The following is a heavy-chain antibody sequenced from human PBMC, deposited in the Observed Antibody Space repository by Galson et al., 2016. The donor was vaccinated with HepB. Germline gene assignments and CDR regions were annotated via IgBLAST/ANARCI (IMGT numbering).Heavy chain of an antibody. CDR1: GYTFSSYA. Sequence: SLRLSCAASGYTFSSYAMSWVRQAPGKGLEWVPAMGGSGGTTNYADSVKGRFTVSRDNTKNTPFLPMNSLRAEDTALYYWAKHHFWVVYYVDSWGQETLVTVSS. D-gene: IGHD3-3*02. V-gene: IGHV3-23*01. CDR3: AKHHFWVVYYVDS. CDR2: MGGSGGTT. J-gene: IGHJ4*02.